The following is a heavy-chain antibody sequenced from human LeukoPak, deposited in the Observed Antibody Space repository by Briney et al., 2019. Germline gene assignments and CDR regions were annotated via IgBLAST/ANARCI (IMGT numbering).Heavy chain of an antibody. CDR1: GYTFTGYY. Sequence: ASVKVSCKASGYTFTGYYMHWVRQAPGQGLEWMGWINPNSGFTNYAQKFQGRVTMTGDTSISTAYMELSRLRSDDTAVYYCARLADCSSSSCRSFDYWGQGTLVTVSS. CDR3: ARLADCSSSSCRSFDY. V-gene: IGHV1-2*02. D-gene: IGHD2-2*01. J-gene: IGHJ4*02. CDR2: INPNSGFT.